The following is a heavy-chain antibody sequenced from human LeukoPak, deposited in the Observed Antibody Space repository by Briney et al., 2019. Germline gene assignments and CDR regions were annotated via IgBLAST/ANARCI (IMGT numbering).Heavy chain of an antibody. CDR1: GFTFSSYG. Sequence: GGSLRLSCAASGFTFSSYGMHWVRQAPGKGLEWVAFIRYDGSNKYYADSVKGRFTISRDNSKNTLYLQMNSLRAEDTAVYYCARDQVATAMYDAFDTWGQGTMVTVSS. CDR3: ARDQVATAMYDAFDT. V-gene: IGHV3-30*02. J-gene: IGHJ3*02. D-gene: IGHD2-21*02. CDR2: IRYDGSNK.